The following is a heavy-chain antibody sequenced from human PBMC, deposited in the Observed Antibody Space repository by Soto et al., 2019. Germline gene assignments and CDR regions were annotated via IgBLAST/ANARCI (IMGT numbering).Heavy chain of an antibody. D-gene: IGHD5-18*01. V-gene: IGHV4-30-4*01. CDR1: GGSISSGDYY. CDR2: IYYSGST. CDR3: ARDRTSYGYRYFQH. Sequence: PSETLSLTCTVSGGSISSGDYYWSWIRQPPGKGLEWIGYIYYSGSTYYNPSLKSRVTISVDTSKNQFSLKLSSVTAADTAVYYCARDRTSYGYRYFQHWGQGTLVTVSS. J-gene: IGHJ1*01.